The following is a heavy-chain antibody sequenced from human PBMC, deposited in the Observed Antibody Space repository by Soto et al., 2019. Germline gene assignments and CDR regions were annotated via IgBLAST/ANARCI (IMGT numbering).Heavy chain of an antibody. J-gene: IGHJ4*02. Sequence: GSLRLSCAAPGFTFSSYWMSWVRQAPGKGLEWVANIKQDGSEKYYVDSVKGRFTISRDNAKNSLYLQMNSLRAEDTAVYYCARVPGYSSSWYYFDYWGQGTLVTVSS. CDR3: ARVPGYSSSWYYFDY. D-gene: IGHD6-13*01. CDR1: GFTFSSYW. V-gene: IGHV3-7*03. CDR2: IKQDGSEK.